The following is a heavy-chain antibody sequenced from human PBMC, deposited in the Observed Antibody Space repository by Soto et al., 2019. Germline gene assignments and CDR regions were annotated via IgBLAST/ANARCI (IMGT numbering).Heavy chain of an antibody. J-gene: IGHJ4*02. CDR1: GGSISSSNW. Sequence: SETRSLKRAVSGGSISSSNWWRWVRQPPGKGLEWIGEIYHSGSTNYNPSLKSRVTISVDKSKNQFSLKLSSVTAADTAVYYCARVSGQLFADGSGSYYPLGFDYWGQGTLVTVSS. V-gene: IGHV4-4*02. D-gene: IGHD3-10*01. CDR2: IYHSGST. CDR3: ARVSGQLFADGSGSYYPLGFDY.